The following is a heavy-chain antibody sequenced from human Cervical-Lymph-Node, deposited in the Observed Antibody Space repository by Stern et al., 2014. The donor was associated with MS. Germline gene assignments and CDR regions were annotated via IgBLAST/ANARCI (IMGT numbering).Heavy chain of an antibody. CDR3: AKETSGTYSWIDY. V-gene: IGHV3-23*01. CDR2: ISGSGATT. Sequence: EVQLLESGGGLVQPGGSLRLSCAASGFTFSTYAMGWVRQAPGKGLEWVSAISGSGATTFYADSVKGRFTISRDNSKNTLYLQMKSLRAEDTALYYCAKETSGTYSWIDYWGQGTLVTVSS. CDR1: GFTFSTYA. D-gene: IGHD1-26*01. J-gene: IGHJ4*02.